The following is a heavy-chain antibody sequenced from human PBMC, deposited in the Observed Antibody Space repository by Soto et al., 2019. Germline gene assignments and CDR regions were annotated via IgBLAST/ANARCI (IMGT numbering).Heavy chain of an antibody. CDR2: ISGSGGST. D-gene: IGHD6-19*01. CDR3: AKDGNRGWYLVSWFDP. Sequence: GGSLRLSCAASGFTFSSYAMSWVRQAPGKGLEWVSAISGSGGSTYYADSEKGRFTISRDNSKNTLYLQMNSLRAEDTAVYYCAKDGNRGWYLVSWFDPWGQGTLVTVSS. V-gene: IGHV3-23*01. J-gene: IGHJ5*02. CDR1: GFTFSSYA.